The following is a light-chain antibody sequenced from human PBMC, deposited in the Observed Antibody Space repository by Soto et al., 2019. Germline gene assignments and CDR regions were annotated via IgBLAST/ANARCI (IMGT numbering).Light chain of an antibody. CDR1: QSVASN. J-gene: IGKJ2*01. V-gene: IGKV3-15*01. CDR3: QQYHNWPPQYT. Sequence: EIVMTQSPASLSVSPGDGATLSCRASQSVASNVAWYQQRPGQGPRLLIHGASTRAVGVPARFSGSGSGTDFTLTISSLQSEDFAVSDCQQYHNWPPQYTFGQGTKLQIK. CDR2: GAS.